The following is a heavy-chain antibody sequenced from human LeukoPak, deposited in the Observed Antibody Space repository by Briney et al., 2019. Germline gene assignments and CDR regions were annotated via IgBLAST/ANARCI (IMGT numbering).Heavy chain of an antibody. CDR3: ARVGGGYCSSTSCYTWDY. CDR2: FDPEDGET. V-gene: IGHV1-24*01. CDR1: GYTLTELS. D-gene: IGHD2-2*02. Sequence: ASVKVSCKVSGYTLTELSMHWVRQAPGKGLEWMGGFDPEDGETIYAQKFQGRVTMTEDTSTDTAYMELSSLRSEDTAVYYCARVGGGYCSSTSCYTWDYWGQGTLVTVSS. J-gene: IGHJ4*02.